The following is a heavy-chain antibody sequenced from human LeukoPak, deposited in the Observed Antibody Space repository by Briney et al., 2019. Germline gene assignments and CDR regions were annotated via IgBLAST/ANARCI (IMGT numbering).Heavy chain of an antibody. CDR3: ARGYSGYDPYFDY. Sequence: KPSETLSLTCAVYGGSFSGYYWSWIRQPPGKGLEWIGEINHSGSTNYNPPLKSRVTISADTSKNQFSLKLSSVTAADTAVYYCARGYSGYDPYFDYWGQGTLVTVSS. D-gene: IGHD5-12*01. V-gene: IGHV4-34*01. CDR1: GGSFSGYY. J-gene: IGHJ4*02. CDR2: INHSGST.